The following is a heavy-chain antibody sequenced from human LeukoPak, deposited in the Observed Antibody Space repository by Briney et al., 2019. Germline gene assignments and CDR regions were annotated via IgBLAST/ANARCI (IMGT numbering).Heavy chain of an antibody. J-gene: IGHJ4*02. CDR1: GYSFTNYW. V-gene: IGHV5-51*01. D-gene: IGHD6-13*01. CDR3: ARRSGPLVYFFFDY. Sequence: GESLKISCKGSGYSFTNYWIGWVRQMPGKGLEWMGMIYPGDSDTRYRPSFQGQVTISADKSISTAYLQWGSLKASDTAMYYCARRSGPLVYFFFDYWGQGTLVTVSS. CDR2: IYPGDSDT.